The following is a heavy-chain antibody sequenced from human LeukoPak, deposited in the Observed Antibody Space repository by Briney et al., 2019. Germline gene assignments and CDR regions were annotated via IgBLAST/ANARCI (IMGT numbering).Heavy chain of an antibody. CDR1: GFTFSSYG. CDR2: ISYDGSNK. D-gene: IGHD3-22*01. CDR3: ARSITMIVDWFDP. Sequence: GGSLRLSCAASGFTFSSYGMHWVRQAPGKGLEWVAVISYDGSNKYYADSVKGRFTISRDNAKNSLYLQMNSLRAEDTAVYFCARSITMIVDWFDPWGQGTLVTVSS. J-gene: IGHJ5*02. V-gene: IGHV3-30*03.